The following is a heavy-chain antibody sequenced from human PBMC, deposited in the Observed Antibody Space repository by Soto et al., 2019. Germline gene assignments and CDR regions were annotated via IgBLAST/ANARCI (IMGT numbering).Heavy chain of an antibody. V-gene: IGHV3-43*01. D-gene: IGHD6-6*01. CDR2: ISWDGTIT. CDR3: KAEYTDPSAPVDQTSYLDY. CDR1: GFTFDDFT. J-gene: IGHJ4*02. Sequence: EVHLVESGGAGVQPGGSLRLSCAASGFTFDDFTMHWVRQVPGKALEWVSLISWDGTITHYADSVAGRFTISRDNSENSLSLQMNNLPTEDSALYFCKAEYTDPSAPVDQTSYLDYWGQGTLVTVSS.